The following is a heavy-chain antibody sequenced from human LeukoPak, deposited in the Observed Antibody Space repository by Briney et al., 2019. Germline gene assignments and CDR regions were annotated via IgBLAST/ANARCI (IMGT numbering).Heavy chain of an antibody. Sequence: PSETLSLTCTVSGGSISSSSYYWGWIRQPPGKGLEWIGSIYYSGSTYYNPSLKSRVTISVDTSKNQFSLKLSSVTAADTAVYYCARGVIRATVTTDTGEDFDYWGQGTLVTVSS. J-gene: IGHJ4*02. V-gene: IGHV4-39*01. CDR1: GGSISSSSYY. CDR2: IYYSGST. D-gene: IGHD4-17*01. CDR3: ARGVIRATVTTDTGEDFDY.